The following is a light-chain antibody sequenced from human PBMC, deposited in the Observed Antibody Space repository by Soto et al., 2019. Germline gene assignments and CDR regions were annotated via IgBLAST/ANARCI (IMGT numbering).Light chain of an antibody. CDR1: QSLSSN. J-gene: IGKJ5*01. CDR2: GA. Sequence: EIVMTQSPDTLSVSPGERATLSFRASQSLSSNLAWYQQKPGQAPRLLIYGASRATGIPARFSGSGSGTEFTLTISSLQSEDFAVYYCQQYNDWPRITFGQGTRLEIK. V-gene: IGKV3-15*01. CDR3: QQYNDWPRIT.